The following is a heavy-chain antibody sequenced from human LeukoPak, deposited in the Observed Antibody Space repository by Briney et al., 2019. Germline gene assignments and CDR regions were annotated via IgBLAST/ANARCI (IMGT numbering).Heavy chain of an antibody. CDR3: AREVAATPRYYGMDV. J-gene: IGHJ6*02. Sequence: GASVKVSCKASGYTFTSYGISWVRQAPGQGLEWMGWISAYNGNTNYAQKLQGRVTMTTDTSTSTAYMELRSLRSDDTAVYYCAREVAATPRYYGMDVWGQGTTVTVSS. V-gene: IGHV1-18*01. CDR2: ISAYNGNT. CDR1: GYTFTSYG. D-gene: IGHD2-15*01.